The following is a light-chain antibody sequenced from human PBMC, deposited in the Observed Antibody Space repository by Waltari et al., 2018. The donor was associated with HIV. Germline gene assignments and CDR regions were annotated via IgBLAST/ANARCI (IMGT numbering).Light chain of an antibody. CDR1: QSVLYSSNNKNY. CDR2: WAS. CDR3: QQYYTTPRT. Sequence: DIVMTQSPDSLAVSLGERATINCKSSQSVLYSSNNKNYLAWYQQKPGQPPKLLIYWASIRESGVPDRFRGSGSGTDFTLTISSLQAEDVAVYYCQQYYTTPRTFGQGTKVEIK. V-gene: IGKV4-1*01. J-gene: IGKJ1*01.